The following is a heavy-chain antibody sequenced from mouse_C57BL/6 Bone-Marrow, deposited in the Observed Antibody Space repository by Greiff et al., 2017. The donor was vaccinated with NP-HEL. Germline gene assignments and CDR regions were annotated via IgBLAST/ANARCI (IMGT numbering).Heavy chain of an antibody. J-gene: IGHJ2*01. V-gene: IGHV1-19*01. CDR2: INPYNGGT. CDR3: ARFSFYYYGSSSYYFDY. CDR1: GYTFTDYY. D-gene: IGHD1-1*01. Sequence: EVQLQQSGPVLVKPGASVKMSCKASGYTFTDYYMNWVKQSHGKSLEWIGVINPYNGGTSYNQKFKGKATLTVDKSSSTAYMELNSLTSEDSAVYYCARFSFYYYGSSSYYFDYWGQGTTLTVSS.